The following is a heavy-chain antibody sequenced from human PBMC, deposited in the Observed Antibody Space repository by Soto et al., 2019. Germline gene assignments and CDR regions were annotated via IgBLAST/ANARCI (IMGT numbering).Heavy chain of an antibody. CDR1: GFRFSDHY. J-gene: IGHJ4*02. Sequence: GGSLRLSCAASGFRFSDHYMTWIRQAPGKGLEWVSKIDGRGSTTHYAGFVKGRFIVSRDNADNSLYLQMNSLRVEDTAVYYCAVDTYYYSSTFWGQGTPVTVSS. CDR3: AVDTYYYSSTF. V-gene: IGHV3-11*01. CDR2: IDGRGSTT. D-gene: IGHD3-10*01.